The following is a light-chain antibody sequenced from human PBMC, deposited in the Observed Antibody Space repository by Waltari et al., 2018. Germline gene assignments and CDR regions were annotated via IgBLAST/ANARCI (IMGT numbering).Light chain of an antibody. CDR1: TSYVGGYNS. CDR3: CSYAGSYTSL. V-gene: IGLV2-11*01. J-gene: IGLJ2*01. Sequence: QSALTQHRSVSGFPVHSATISCTGTTSYVGGYNSVPWYQQHPGKAPKLMIYDVSKRPSGVPDRFSGSKSGNTASLTISVLQAEDEADYYCCSYAGSYTSLFGGGTKLTVL. CDR2: DVS.